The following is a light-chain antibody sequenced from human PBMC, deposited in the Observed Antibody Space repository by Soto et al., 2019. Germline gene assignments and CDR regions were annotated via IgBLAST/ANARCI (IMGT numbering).Light chain of an antibody. Sequence: DIQMTQSPSTLSAFVGDRVTITCRASQSIGAWLAWYQQKPGKAPNLLIYKASNLESGVPSRFSGSGSGTEFTLTISSLQPDDFATYYCQQYNEYSPLTFVGGTKVEIK. CDR3: QQYNEYSPLT. CDR1: QSIGAW. V-gene: IGKV1-5*03. J-gene: IGKJ4*01. CDR2: KAS.